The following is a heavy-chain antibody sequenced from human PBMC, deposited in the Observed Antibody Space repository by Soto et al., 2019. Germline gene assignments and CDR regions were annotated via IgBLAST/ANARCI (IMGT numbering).Heavy chain of an antibody. CDR3: ARVGYSSTESYYYGMDV. CDR1: GGTFSSYA. V-gene: IGHV1-69*01. J-gene: IGHJ6*02. CDR2: IIPIFGTA. D-gene: IGHD6-13*01. Sequence: QVQLVQSGAEVKKPGSSVKVSCKASGGTFSSYAISWVRQDPGQGLEWMGGIIPIFGTANYAQKFQGRVTITADESTSTAYMELSSRRSEDTAVYYCARVGYSSTESYYYGMDVWGQGTTVTVSS.